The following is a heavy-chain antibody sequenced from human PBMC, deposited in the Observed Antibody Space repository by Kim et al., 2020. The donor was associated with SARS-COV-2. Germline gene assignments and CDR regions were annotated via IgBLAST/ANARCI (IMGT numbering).Heavy chain of an antibody. Sequence: SETLSLTCTVSGGSISSSSYYWGWIRQPPGKGLEWIGSIYYSGSTYYNPSLKSRVTISVDTSKNQFSLKLSSVTAADTAVYYCARLPYDSSGYRYYYFDYWGQGTLVTVSS. CDR3: ARLPYDSSGYRYYYFDY. J-gene: IGHJ4*02. D-gene: IGHD3-22*01. CDR1: GGSISSSSYY. CDR2: IYYSGST. V-gene: IGHV4-39*01.